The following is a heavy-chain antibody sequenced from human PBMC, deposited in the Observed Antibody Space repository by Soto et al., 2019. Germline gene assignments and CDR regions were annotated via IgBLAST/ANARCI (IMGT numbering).Heavy chain of an antibody. J-gene: IGHJ6*03. D-gene: IGHD1-7*01. CDR1: GFTFSTYV. Sequence: EVQLLESGGGLVQPGGSLRLSCAASGFTFSTYVMSRVRQAPGKGLDWVSAISGGGGGTYYADSVRGRFTISRDNSENTVYLQMNSLRAEDTAVYYCAKLTGTASYYYYYMDVWGKGTTVTVSS. CDR3: AKLTGTASYYYYYMDV. V-gene: IGHV3-23*01. CDR2: ISGGGGGT.